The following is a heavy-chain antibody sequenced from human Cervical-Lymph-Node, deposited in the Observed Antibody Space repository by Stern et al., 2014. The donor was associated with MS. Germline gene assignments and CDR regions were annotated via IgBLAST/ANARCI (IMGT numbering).Heavy chain of an antibody. Sequence: VQLLQSGGGVVQPGRSLRLTCTVSGFTFSSYGMHWVRQAPGKVLEWVSVISYDGSDTYYAESVQGRCTISRDNSKNTLYLEMRSLRPEDTAVYYCVKRGITEVRGVRLGDYWGPGTLVIVSS. D-gene: IGHD3-10*01. J-gene: IGHJ4*02. CDR2: ISYDGSDT. CDR3: VKRGITEVRGVRLGDY. V-gene: IGHV3-30*18. CDR1: GFTFSSYG.